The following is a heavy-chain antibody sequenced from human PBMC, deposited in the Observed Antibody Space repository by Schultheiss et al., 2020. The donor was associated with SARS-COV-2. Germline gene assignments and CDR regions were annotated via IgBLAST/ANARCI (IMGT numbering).Heavy chain of an antibody. CDR1: GGSFSGYY. V-gene: IGHV4-34*01. CDR2: INHSGST. D-gene: IGHD2-21*02. J-gene: IGHJ4*02. CDR3: AKDRRLTAIDY. Sequence: SETLSLTCAVYGGSFSGYYWSWIRQPPGKGLEWIGEINHSGSTNYNPSLKSRVTISVDTSKNQFSLKLSSVTAADTAVYYCAKDRRLTAIDYWGQGTLVTVSS.